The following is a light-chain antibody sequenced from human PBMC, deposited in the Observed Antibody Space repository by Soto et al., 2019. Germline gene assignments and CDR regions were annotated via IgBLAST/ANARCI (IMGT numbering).Light chain of an antibody. CDR2: GIS. J-gene: IGKJ2*03. Sequence: AIQMTQSPSSLSASVGDTVTFTCRASQAIRNDLGWFQQRPGKPPKLLIYGISILQTGVPSRFSVSGSGTDFTLTISGLQPEDFATYYCLHDALFPYSFGQGTRLEI. V-gene: IGKV1-6*01. CDR3: LHDALFPYS. CDR1: QAIRND.